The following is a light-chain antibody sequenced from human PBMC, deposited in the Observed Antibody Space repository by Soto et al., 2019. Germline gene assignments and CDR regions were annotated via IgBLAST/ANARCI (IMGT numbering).Light chain of an antibody. CDR3: AAWDDSLNGPV. V-gene: IGLV1-44*01. J-gene: IGLJ7*01. CDR1: SSNIGSNT. Sequence: QSVLTQPPSASGTPGQRVTISCSGSSSNIGSNTVNWYQQLPGTAPKLLIYSNNQRPSGVPARFSGSKSGTSASLAISGLQSEDAADYYCAAWDDSLNGPVFGGGTQLTVL. CDR2: SNN.